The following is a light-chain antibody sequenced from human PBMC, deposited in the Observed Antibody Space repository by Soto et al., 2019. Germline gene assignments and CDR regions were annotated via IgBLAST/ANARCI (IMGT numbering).Light chain of an antibody. V-gene: IGLV2-14*01. CDR1: SMAVGGYNY. CDR2: DVS. Sequence: QSVLIHPPSLNRSHRQLLPITCTGNSMAVGGYNYVSWYQQHPGKAPKLMIYDVSNRPSGVSNRFSCSKSGNTASLTISGLQAEDEADYYCSSYTSSSPYVFGTGTKVTVL. J-gene: IGLJ1*01. CDR3: SSYTSSSPYV.